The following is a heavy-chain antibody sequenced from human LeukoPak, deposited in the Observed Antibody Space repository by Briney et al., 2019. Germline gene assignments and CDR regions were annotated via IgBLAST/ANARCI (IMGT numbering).Heavy chain of an antibody. CDR3: ARTVLLWFGDPRGAFDI. D-gene: IGHD3-10*01. V-gene: IGHV3-7*01. J-gene: IGHJ3*02. CDR1: GFTSSSYW. Sequence: GGSLRLSCAASGFTSSSYWMSWVRQAPGKGLEWVANIKQDGSEKYYVDSVKGRFTISRDNAKSSLYLQMNSLRAEDTAVYYCARTVLLWFGDPRGAFDIWGQGTMVTVSS. CDR2: IKQDGSEK.